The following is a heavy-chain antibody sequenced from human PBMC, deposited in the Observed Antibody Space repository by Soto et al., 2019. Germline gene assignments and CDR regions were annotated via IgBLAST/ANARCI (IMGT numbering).Heavy chain of an antibody. Sequence: GGSLRLSCAASGFTFSSYAMHWVRQAPGKGLEWVAVISYDGSNKYYADSVKGRFTISRDNSKNTLYLQMNSLRAEDTAVYYCARTENGAVAGAHYYYYYGMDVWGQGTTVTVSS. J-gene: IGHJ6*02. CDR3: ARTENGAVAGAHYYYYYGMDV. CDR2: ISYDGSNK. V-gene: IGHV3-30-3*01. D-gene: IGHD6-19*01. CDR1: GFTFSSYA.